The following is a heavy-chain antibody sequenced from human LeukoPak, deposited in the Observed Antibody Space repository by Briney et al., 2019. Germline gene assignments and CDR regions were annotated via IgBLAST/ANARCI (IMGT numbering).Heavy chain of an antibody. CDR1: GYTFTSYG. Sequence: GASVKVSCKASGYTFTSYGISWVRQAPGQGLEWMGWISAYNGNTNYAQKLQGRVTMTTDTSTSTAYMELRSLRSDDTAVYYCARDYYRVAVAGRASFDYWGQGTLVTVSS. J-gene: IGHJ4*02. CDR3: ARDYYRVAVAGRASFDY. D-gene: IGHD6-19*01. CDR2: ISAYNGNT. V-gene: IGHV1-18*01.